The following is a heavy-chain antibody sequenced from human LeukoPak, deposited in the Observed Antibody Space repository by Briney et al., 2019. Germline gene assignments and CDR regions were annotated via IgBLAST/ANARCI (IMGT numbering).Heavy chain of an antibody. CDR3: ARVPRRTGTTYFDY. Sequence: GVSVKVSCKASGYTFTGYYMHWVRQAPGQGLEWMGWINPNSGGTNYAQKFQGRVTMTRDTSISTAYMELSRLRSDDTAVYYCARVPRRTGTTYFDYWGQGTLVTVSS. V-gene: IGHV1-2*02. CDR1: GYTFTGYY. J-gene: IGHJ4*02. D-gene: IGHD1-7*01. CDR2: INPNSGGT.